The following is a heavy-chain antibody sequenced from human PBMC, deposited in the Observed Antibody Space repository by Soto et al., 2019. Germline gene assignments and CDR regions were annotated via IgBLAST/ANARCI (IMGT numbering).Heavy chain of an antibody. J-gene: IGHJ5*02. Sequence: ASVKVSCKASGYTFTSYGISWVRQAPGQGLEWMGWISAYIGNTNYAQKLQGSVTMTTDTSTSTAYMELRSLRSDDTAVYYCARDLGYSNYGSWFDPWGQGTLVTVSS. CDR2: ISAYIGNT. D-gene: IGHD4-4*01. CDR1: GYTFTSYG. V-gene: IGHV1-18*01. CDR3: ARDLGYSNYGSWFDP.